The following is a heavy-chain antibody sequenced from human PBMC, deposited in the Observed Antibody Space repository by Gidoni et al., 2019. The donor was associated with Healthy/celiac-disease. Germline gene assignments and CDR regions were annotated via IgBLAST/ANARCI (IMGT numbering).Heavy chain of an antibody. V-gene: IGHV3-72*01. CDR3: ASRGPGEFDY. CDR1: GFPFSDHS. Sequence: EVQLLESGGGLVQPGGSLRLPCAASGFPFSDHSMDWVRQAPGKGLEWVGRTRNKANSYTTEYAASVKGRFTISRDDSKNSLYLQMNSLKTEDTAVYYCASRGPGEFDYWGQGTLVTVSS. J-gene: IGHJ4*02. CDR2: TRNKANSYTT.